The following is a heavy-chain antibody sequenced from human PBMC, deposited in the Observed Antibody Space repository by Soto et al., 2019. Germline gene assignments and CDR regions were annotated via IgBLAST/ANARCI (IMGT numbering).Heavy chain of an antibody. CDR1: GFTFSSYW. CDR3: ARDTDVYYDFWSGYYRKPYYYYMDV. D-gene: IGHD3-3*01. Sequence: GGSLRLSCAASGFTFSSYWMSWVRQAPGKGLEWVANIKQDGSEKYYVDSVKGRFTISRDNAKNSLYLQMNSLRAEDTAVYYCARDTDVYYDFWSGYYRKPYYYYMDVWGKGTTVTVSS. V-gene: IGHV3-7*01. CDR2: IKQDGSEK. J-gene: IGHJ6*03.